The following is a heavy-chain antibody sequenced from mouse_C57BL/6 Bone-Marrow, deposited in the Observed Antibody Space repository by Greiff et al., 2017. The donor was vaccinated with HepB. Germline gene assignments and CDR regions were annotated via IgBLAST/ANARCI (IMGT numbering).Heavy chain of an antibody. CDR3: TRPLLIFYYGSSLVAY. CDR2: ISDGGSYT. CDR1: GFTFSSYA. J-gene: IGHJ3*01. D-gene: IGHD1-1*01. Sequence: EVQGVESGGGLVKPGGSLKLSCAASGFTFSSYAMSWVRQTPEKRLEWVATISDGGSYTYYPDNVKGRFTITRDNAKNNLYLQISHLKSEDTAMYYCTRPLLIFYYGSSLVAYWGQGTLVTVSA. V-gene: IGHV5-4*01.